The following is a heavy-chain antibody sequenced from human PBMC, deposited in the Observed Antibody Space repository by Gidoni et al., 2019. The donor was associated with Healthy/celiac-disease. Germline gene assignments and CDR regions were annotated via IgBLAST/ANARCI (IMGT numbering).Heavy chain of an antibody. V-gene: IGHV3-30-3*01. CDR1: GFTFSSSS. Sequence: QVQLVESGGGVVQPGRSLRLSCAASGFTFSSSSMHWVRPAPGKGLEWVAVRSYDGSNKYYADSVKGRFTISRDNSKNTLYLQMNSLRAEDTAVYYCARAINYDFWSGFPDWFDPWGQGTLVTVSS. CDR2: RSYDGSNK. D-gene: IGHD3-3*01. J-gene: IGHJ5*02. CDR3: ARAINYDFWSGFPDWFDP.